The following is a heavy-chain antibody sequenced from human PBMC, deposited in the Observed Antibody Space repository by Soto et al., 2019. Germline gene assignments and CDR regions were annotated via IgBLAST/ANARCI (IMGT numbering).Heavy chain of an antibody. CDR3: AKEMTMITHDAFDI. D-gene: IGHD3-22*01. CDR1: GFTFSSYG. CDR2: ISYDGSNK. J-gene: IGHJ3*02. V-gene: IGHV3-30*18. Sequence: GGSLRLSCAASGFTFSSYGMHWVRQAPGKGLEWVAVISYDGSNKYYADSVKGRFTISRDNSKNTLYLQMNSLRAEDTAVYYCAKEMTMITHDAFDIWGQGTMVTVSS.